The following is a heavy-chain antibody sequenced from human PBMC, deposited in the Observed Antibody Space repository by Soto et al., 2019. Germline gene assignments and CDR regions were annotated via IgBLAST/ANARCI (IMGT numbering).Heavy chain of an antibody. D-gene: IGHD3-22*01. J-gene: IGHJ4*02. V-gene: IGHV1-69*13. CDR3: ARRGSSSGYYFHLDY. CDR1: GGTFSSYA. CDR2: IIPIFGTA. Sequence: VASVKVSFKASGGTFSSYAISWVRQAPGQGLEWMGGIIPIFGTANYAQKFQGRVTITADESTSTAYMELSSLRSEDTAVYYCARRGSSSGYYFHLDYWGQGTLVTVSS.